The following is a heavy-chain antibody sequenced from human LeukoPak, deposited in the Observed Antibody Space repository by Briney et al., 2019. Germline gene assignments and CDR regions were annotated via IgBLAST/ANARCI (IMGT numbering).Heavy chain of an antibody. Sequence: SVKVSCKASGGTSSSYTISWVRQAPGQGLEWMGRIIPILGIANYAQKFQGRVTITAGKSTSTAYMELSSLRSEDTAVYYCARGSLGYYDSRPLPPRIWGQGTMVTVSS. D-gene: IGHD3-22*01. CDR1: GGTSSSYT. CDR3: ARGSLGYYDSRPLPPRI. J-gene: IGHJ3*02. CDR2: IIPILGIA. V-gene: IGHV1-69*02.